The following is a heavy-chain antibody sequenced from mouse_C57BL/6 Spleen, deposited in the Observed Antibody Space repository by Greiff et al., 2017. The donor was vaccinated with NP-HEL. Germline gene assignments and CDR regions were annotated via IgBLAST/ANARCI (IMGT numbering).Heavy chain of an antibody. J-gene: IGHJ3*01. CDR1: GYTFTSYW. CDR3: ARDYGSSYGRTFAY. D-gene: IGHD1-1*01. CDR2: IHPNSGST. Sequence: VQLQQPGAELVKPGASVKLSCKASGYTFTSYWMHWVKQRPGQGLEWIGMIHPNSGSTNYNEKFKSKATLTVDKSSSKAYMQLSSLTSEDSAVYCCARDYGSSYGRTFAYWGQGTLVTVSA. V-gene: IGHV1-64*01.